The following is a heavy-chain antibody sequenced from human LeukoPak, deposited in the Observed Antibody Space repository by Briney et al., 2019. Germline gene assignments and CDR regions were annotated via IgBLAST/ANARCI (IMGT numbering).Heavy chain of an antibody. CDR1: GYTFTGYY. V-gene: IGHV1-8*02. CDR2: MNPNSGNT. D-gene: IGHD6-6*01. CDR3: ASRREYSSSSYYYYGMDV. Sequence: ASVKVSCKASGYTFTGYYMHWVRQATGQGLEWMGWMNPNSGNTGYAQKFQGRVTMTRNTSISTAYMELSSLRSEDTAVYYCASRREYSSSSYYYYGMDVWGQGTTVTVSS. J-gene: IGHJ6*02.